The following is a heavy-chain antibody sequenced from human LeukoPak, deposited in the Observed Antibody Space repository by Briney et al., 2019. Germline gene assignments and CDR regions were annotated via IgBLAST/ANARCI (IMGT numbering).Heavy chain of an antibody. Sequence: PGGSLRLSCAASGFTFSSYAMSWVRQAPGKGLEWVSAISGSGGSTYYADSVKGRFTISRDNSKNTLYLQMNSLRAEDTAVYYCAKGSSVPAALMGAYGMDVWGQGTTVTVSS. V-gene: IGHV3-23*01. D-gene: IGHD2-2*01. CDR2: ISGSGGST. CDR3: AKGSSVPAALMGAYGMDV. J-gene: IGHJ6*02. CDR1: GFTFSSYA.